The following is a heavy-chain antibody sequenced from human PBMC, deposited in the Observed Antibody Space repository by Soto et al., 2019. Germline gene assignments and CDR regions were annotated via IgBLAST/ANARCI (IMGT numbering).Heavy chain of an antibody. Sequence: QVQLVESGGGVVQPGKSLRLSCAASGFTFITYALYWVRQAPGKGLEWVAVISFDGGFKYYADSVKGRFTISRDNSQNPLYLQMNSPRAEDAAVSYWVRDHGWTTVAATGYFDSWGQGTLVTFSS. V-gene: IGHV3-30*03. CDR3: VRDHGWTTVAATGYFDS. CDR2: ISFDGGFK. CDR1: GFTFITYA. J-gene: IGHJ4*02. D-gene: IGHD6-19*01.